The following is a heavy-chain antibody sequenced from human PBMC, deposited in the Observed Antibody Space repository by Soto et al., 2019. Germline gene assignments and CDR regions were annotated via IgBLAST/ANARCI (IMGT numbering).Heavy chain of an antibody. CDR3: AKGSAGMDV. V-gene: IGHV3-30*18. CDR1: GFTFSSYG. Sequence: PGGSLRLSCAASGFTFSSYGMHWVRQAPGKGLEWVAVISYDGSNKYYADSVKGRFTISRDNSKNTLYLQMNSLRAEDTAVYYCAKGSAGMDVWGQGTTVTVSS. J-gene: IGHJ6*02. CDR2: ISYDGSNK.